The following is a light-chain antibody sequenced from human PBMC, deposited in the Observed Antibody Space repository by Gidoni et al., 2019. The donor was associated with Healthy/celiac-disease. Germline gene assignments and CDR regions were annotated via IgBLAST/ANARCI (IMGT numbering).Light chain of an antibody. V-gene: IGKV1-13*02. CDR2: DAS. J-gene: IGKJ3*01. Sequence: AIQLTQSPSSLSASVGDRVTITCRASQGISSALAWYQQKPGKAPKLLIYDASSLESGVPSRFRGSGSGTDFTLTISSLQPEDFATYYCQQFNSFIFTFXPXTKVDIK. CDR3: QQFNSFIFT. CDR1: QGISSA.